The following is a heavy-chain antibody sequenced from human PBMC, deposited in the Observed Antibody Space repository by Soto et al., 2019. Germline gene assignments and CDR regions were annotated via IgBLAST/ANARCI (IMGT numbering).Heavy chain of an antibody. CDR2: IIPIFGTA. CDR1: GGTFSSYA. J-gene: IGHJ6*02. Sequence: QVQLVQSGAEVKKPGSSVKVSCKASGGTFSSYAISWVRQAPGQGLEWMGGIIPIFGTANYAQKFQGRVTITADESTSTAYMELSSLRSEDTAVYYCSRGARIFGVVTKGMDVWGQGTTVTLSS. V-gene: IGHV1-69*01. D-gene: IGHD3-3*01. CDR3: SRGARIFGVVTKGMDV.